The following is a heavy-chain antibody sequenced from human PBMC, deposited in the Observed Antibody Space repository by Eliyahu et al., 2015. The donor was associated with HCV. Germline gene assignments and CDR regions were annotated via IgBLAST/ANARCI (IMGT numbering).Heavy chain of an antibody. Sequence: EVQLVQSGAEVKKPGESLRISXKGSGYSFTSYWISWVRQMPGKGLEWMGRIDPSDSYTNYSPSFQGHVTISADKSISTAYLQWSSLKASDTAMYYCARYYYDSSGYYYFDYWGQGTLVTVSS. CDR1: GYSFTSYW. CDR2: IDPSDSYT. CDR3: ARYYYDSSGYYYFDY. V-gene: IGHV5-10-1*03. D-gene: IGHD3-22*01. J-gene: IGHJ4*02.